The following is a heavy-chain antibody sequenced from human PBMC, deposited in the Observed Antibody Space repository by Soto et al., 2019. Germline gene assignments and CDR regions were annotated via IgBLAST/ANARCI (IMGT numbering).Heavy chain of an antibody. Sequence: ASVKVSCRASGYTFTSYDINWVRQATGQGIERMGWMNPNSGNTGYAQKFQGRVTMTRNTSICTAYMELSSLRSEDTAVYYCARVEYSSGPGEEWFDPWGQGTLVTVSS. J-gene: IGHJ5*02. V-gene: IGHV1-8*01. CDR1: GYTFTSYD. CDR3: ARVEYSSGPGEEWFDP. CDR2: MNPNSGNT. D-gene: IGHD6-19*01.